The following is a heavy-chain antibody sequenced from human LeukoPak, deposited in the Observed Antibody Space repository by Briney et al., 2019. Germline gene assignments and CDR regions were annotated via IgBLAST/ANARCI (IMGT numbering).Heavy chain of an antibody. Sequence: GGSLRLSCAASGFTFSSYSMNWVRQAPGKGLEWVANIKQDGSEKYYVDSVKGRFTISRDNAKNSLYLQMNSLRAEDTAVYYCARVTALPYYYYYYYMDVWGKGTTVTVSS. CDR2: IKQDGSEK. V-gene: IGHV3-7*01. J-gene: IGHJ6*03. CDR3: ARVTALPYYYYYYYMDV. CDR1: GFTFSSYS. D-gene: IGHD2-2*01.